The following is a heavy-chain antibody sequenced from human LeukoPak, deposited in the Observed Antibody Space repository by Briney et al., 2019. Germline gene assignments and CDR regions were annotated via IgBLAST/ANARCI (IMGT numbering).Heavy chain of an antibody. V-gene: IGHV4-4*07. CDR2: IYTSGST. CDR3: ARDNWNSYYYNYYGMDV. CDR1: GGSISSYY. Sequence: PSETLSLTCTVSGGSISSYYWSWIRQPAGKGLEWIGRIYTSGSTNYNPSLKSRVTMSVDTSKNQFSLKLSSMTAADTAVYYCARDNWNSYYYNYYGMDVWGQGTTVTVSS. D-gene: IGHD1-1*01. J-gene: IGHJ6*02.